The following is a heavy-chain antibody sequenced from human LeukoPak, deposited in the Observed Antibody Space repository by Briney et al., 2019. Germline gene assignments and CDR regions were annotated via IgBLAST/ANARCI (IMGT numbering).Heavy chain of an antibody. V-gene: IGHV4-59*12. CDR2: IYYSGST. J-gene: IGHJ6*03. CDR3: ARDLLLEPRTPREEYYYYYMDV. Sequence: SETLSLTCTVSGVSISSYYWSWIRQPPGKGLEWIGYIYYSGSTNYNPSLKSRVTISVDTSKNQFSLKLSSVTAADTAVYYCARDLLLEPRTPREEYYYYYMDVWGKGTTVTVSS. CDR1: GVSISSYY. D-gene: IGHD2-15*01.